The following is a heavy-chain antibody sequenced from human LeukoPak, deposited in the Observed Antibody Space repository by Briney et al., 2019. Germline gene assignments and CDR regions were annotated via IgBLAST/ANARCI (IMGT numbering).Heavy chain of an antibody. J-gene: IGHJ4*02. V-gene: IGHV3-48*03. CDR1: GFTFSSYE. CDR3: AMSGPSGLQ. D-gene: IGHD3-10*01. CDR2: ISSSGSTI. Sequence: GGSLRLSCAASGFTFSSYEMNWVRQAPGKGLEWVSYISSSGSTIYYADSVKGRFTISRDNAKNTLYLQMNSLRAEDTAVYHCAMSGPSGLQWGQGTLVIVSS.